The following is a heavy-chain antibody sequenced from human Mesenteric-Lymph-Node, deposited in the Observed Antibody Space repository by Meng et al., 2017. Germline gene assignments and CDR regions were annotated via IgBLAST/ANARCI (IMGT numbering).Heavy chain of an antibody. V-gene: IGHV1-2*06. D-gene: IGHD3-22*01. J-gene: IGHJ4*02. CDR1: GYTFTDYH. CDR2: ISPNTGGT. Sequence: QVQLWQSGAEVKKPGASLKVSCKASGYTFTDYHIHWVRQAPGQGLEWMGRISPNTGGTNSAQKFQGRVTMTGDTSISTVYMELSRLRSDDTAVYFCTRVLYYYDNGGYYNSFDSWGQGTLVTVSS. CDR3: TRVLYYYDNGGYYNSFDS.